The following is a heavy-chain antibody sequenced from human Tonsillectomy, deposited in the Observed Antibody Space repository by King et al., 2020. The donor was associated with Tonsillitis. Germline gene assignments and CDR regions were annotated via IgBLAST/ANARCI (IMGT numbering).Heavy chain of an antibody. V-gene: IGHV3-9*03. D-gene: IGHD3-10*01. CDR2: SSWYSGDK. Sequence: VQLVESGGVLVQPGRSLRLSCAASGFTVADYAMAWGRQVPGKGLQWVVCSSWYSGDKGNTDYGKGRFTISRDNAKNSLYLQMNSLIAEDMALDYGAKVMHGSGTLDAFDFWGQGTMVTVSS. CDR1: GFTVADYA. J-gene: IGHJ3*01. CDR3: AKVMHGSGTLDAFDF.